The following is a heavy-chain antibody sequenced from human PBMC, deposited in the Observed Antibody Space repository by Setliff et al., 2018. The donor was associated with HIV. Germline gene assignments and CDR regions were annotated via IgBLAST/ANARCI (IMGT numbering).Heavy chain of an antibody. J-gene: IGHJ5*02. CDR1: GDSLSRSSNH. D-gene: IGHD2-15*01. V-gene: IGHV4-39*07. Sequence: SETLSLTCTVSGDSLSRSSNHWGWIRQPPGKGLEWIGNTYYSGGTYYNPSLKSRVTISVDTSKNQFSLKMTSVTAADTAVYYCARDGRWSSGWFDPWGQGILVTVSS. CDR3: ARDGRWSSGWFDP. CDR2: TYYSGGT.